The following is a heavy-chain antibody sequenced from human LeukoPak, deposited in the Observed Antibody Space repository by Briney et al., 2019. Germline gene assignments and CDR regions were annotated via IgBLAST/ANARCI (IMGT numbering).Heavy chain of an antibody. V-gene: IGHV4-39*07. J-gene: IGHJ6*03. CDR2: IYYSGST. CDR3: ARDRQGDYYGSGSYLYYYYYMDV. Sequence: SETLSLTCTVSGGSISSSSYYWGWIRQPPGKGLEWIGSIYYSGSTNYNPSLKSRVTISVDTSKNQFSLKLSSVTAADTAVYYCARDRQGDYYGSGSYLYYYYYMDVWGKGTTVTVSS. CDR1: GGSISSSSYY. D-gene: IGHD3-10*01.